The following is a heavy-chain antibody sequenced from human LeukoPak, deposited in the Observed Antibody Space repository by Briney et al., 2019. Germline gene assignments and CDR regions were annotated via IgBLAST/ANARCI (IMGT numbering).Heavy chain of an antibody. Sequence: ASVKVSCKASGYTFTSYGISWVRQAPGQGLEWMGWISPYNGNTNYARKLQGRVTMTTDTSTSTAYMELRSLRSDDTAIYHCARDSFSGYDAPDYWGQGTLVTVSS. CDR2: ISPYNGNT. V-gene: IGHV1-18*01. CDR1: GYTFTSYG. D-gene: IGHD5-12*01. J-gene: IGHJ4*02. CDR3: ARDSFSGYDAPDY.